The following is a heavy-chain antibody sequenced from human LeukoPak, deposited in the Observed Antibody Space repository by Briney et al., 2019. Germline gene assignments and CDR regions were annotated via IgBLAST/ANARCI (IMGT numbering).Heavy chain of an antibody. Sequence: PSETLSLTCAVSGGSISSGGYSWSWIRQPPGKGLEWIGYIYHSGSTYYNPSLKSRVTISLDTSKNQFSLRLSSLTAADTAVYYCARDRLSLGAFDIWGQGTMVTVSS. D-gene: IGHD7-27*01. V-gene: IGHV4-30-2*01. CDR1: GGSISSGGYS. J-gene: IGHJ3*02. CDR2: IYHSGST. CDR3: ARDRLSLGAFDI.